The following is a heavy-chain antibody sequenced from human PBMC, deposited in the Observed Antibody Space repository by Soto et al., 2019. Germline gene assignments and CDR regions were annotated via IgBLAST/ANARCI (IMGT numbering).Heavy chain of an antibody. CDR1: GFTFSSYW. Sequence: EVQLVESGGGLVQPGGSLRLSCAASGFTFSSYWMHWDRQAPGKGMVWVSRINSDGSSTSYADSVKGRFTISRDNAKNTLYLQMNSLRGEDTAVSYCARGLGVSRYSDGPYAFDICGQGTMVTVSS. CDR3: ARGLGVSRYSDGPYAFDI. J-gene: IGHJ3*02. CDR2: INSDGSST. D-gene: IGHD5-18*01. V-gene: IGHV3-74*01.